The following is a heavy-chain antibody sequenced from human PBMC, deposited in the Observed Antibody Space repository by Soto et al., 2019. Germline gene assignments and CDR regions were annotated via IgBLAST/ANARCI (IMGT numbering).Heavy chain of an antibody. CDR3: AKYLRNWFDP. V-gene: IGHV4-4*02. CDR2: IYHSGTT. Sequence: QVQLQESVPGLVKPSGTLSLTCAVSGGSISSNNWWSWVRHTPGKGLEYIGEIYHSGTTNYNPSLKTRVTISLDKSKNQFSLRLTSVTAADTAVYFCAKYLRNWFDPWGQGILVTVSS. CDR1: GGSISSNNW. J-gene: IGHJ5*02.